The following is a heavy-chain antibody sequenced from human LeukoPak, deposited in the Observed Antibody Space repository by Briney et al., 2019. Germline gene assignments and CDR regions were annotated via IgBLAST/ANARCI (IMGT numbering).Heavy chain of an antibody. CDR3: ARRNDFWSGYYLDY. J-gene: IGHJ4*02. Sequence: SETLSLTCTVSGGSISSSSYYWGWIRQPPGKGLEWIGSICYSGSTYYNPSLKSRVTISVDTSKNQFSLKLSSVIAADTAVYYCARRNDFWSGYYLDYWGQGTLVTVSS. CDR1: GGSISSSSYY. D-gene: IGHD3-3*01. CDR2: ICYSGST. V-gene: IGHV4-39*01.